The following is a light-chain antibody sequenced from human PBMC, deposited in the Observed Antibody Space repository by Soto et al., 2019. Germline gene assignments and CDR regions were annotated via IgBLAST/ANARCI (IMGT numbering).Light chain of an antibody. V-gene: IGKV1-5*01. CDR2: DAS. CDR1: QSISSW. CDR3: QQYNSRFT. Sequence: DIQMTQSPSTLSASVGDRVTITCRASQSISSWLAWYQQKPGKAPKLLIYDASSLESGVPSRFSGSGSGTEFTLTSSSLQPDDFKTYYCQQYNSRFTFGPGTKVDIK. J-gene: IGKJ3*01.